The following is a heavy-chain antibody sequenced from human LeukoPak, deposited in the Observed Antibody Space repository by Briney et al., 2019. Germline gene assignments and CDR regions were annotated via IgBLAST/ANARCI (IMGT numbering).Heavy chain of an antibody. CDR2: INTYNVNT. CDR3: ARGPGPADDGGGYCFDY. Sequence: GASVKVSCKASGYTFTSYGVSWVRQAPGQGLEWMGWINTYNVNTNYAQKFQGRVTLTTDASTSTAYMELRSLRSEDTAVYYCARGPGPADDGGGYCFDYWGQGTLVTVSS. CDR1: GYTFTSYG. D-gene: IGHD3-22*01. V-gene: IGHV1-18*01. J-gene: IGHJ4*02.